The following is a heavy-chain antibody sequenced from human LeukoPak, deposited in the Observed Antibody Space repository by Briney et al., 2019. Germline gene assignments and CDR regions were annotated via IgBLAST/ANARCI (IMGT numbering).Heavy chain of an antibody. CDR3: IRAAAGLMDV. Sequence: GGSLRLSCAGSGFTFSNAWMSWVRQAPGKGLEWVGRIKSKTDGGTTDYAAPVKGRFTISRDDSKNTLYLQMNSLKTEDTAVYYCIRAAAGLMDVWGQGTTVTVSS. CDR2: IKSKTDGGTT. J-gene: IGHJ6*02. D-gene: IGHD6-13*01. CDR1: GFTFSNAW. V-gene: IGHV3-15*01.